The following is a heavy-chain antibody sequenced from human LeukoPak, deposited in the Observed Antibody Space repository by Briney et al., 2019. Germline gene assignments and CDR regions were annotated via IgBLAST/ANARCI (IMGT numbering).Heavy chain of an antibody. J-gene: IGHJ2*01. Sequence: SETLSLTCTVSGGSISSSSYYWGWIRQPPGKGLEWIGEIHYTGATNYKPSLKSRVTISGDPSKNQFSLRVSSVTAADTAVYYCARGVLGPYYFDLWGRGTLVTVSS. CDR3: ARGVLGPYYFDL. V-gene: IGHV4-39*07. CDR2: IHYTGAT. CDR1: GGSISSSSYY. D-gene: IGHD7-27*01.